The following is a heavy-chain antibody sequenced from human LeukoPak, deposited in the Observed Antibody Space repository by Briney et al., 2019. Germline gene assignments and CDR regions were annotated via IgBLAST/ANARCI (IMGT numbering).Heavy chain of an antibody. CDR2: IYYSGST. V-gene: IGHV4-39*01. J-gene: IGHJ5*02. CDR3: ARRLYYDFWSGYYFDP. D-gene: IGHD3-3*01. CDR1: GFTFNTYE. Sequence: GSLRLSCAASGFTFNTYEMNWVRQAPGKGLEWIGSIYYSGSTYYNPSLKSRVTISVDTSKNQFSLKLSSVTAADTAVYYCARRLYYDFWSGYYFDPWGQGTLVTVSS.